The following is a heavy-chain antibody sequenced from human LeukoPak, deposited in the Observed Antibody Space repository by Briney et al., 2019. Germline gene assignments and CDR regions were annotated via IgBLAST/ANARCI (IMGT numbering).Heavy chain of an antibody. CDR1: GYTFTSYD. CDR3: ASLSSSSSGGFDY. V-gene: IGHV1-8*03. CDR2: MNPNSGNT. J-gene: IGHJ4*02. D-gene: IGHD6-6*01. Sequence: ASVKVSCKASGYTFTSYDVNWVRQATGQGLEWMGWMNPNSGNTGYAQKFQGRVTITRNTSISTAYMELSSLRSEDTAVYYCASLSSSSSGGFDYWGQGTLVTVSS.